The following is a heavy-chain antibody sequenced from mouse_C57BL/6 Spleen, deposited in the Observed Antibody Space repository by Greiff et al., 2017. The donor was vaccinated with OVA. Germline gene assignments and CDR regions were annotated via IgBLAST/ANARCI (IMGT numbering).Heavy chain of an antibody. D-gene: IGHD1-1*01. V-gene: IGHV1-9*01. CDR2: ILPGSGST. CDR1: GYTFTGYW. CDR3: ARNTFTPVVEGYAMDY. Sequence: QVQLQQSGAELMKPGASVKLSCKATGYTFTGYWIEWVKQRPGHGLEWIGEILPGSGSTNYNEKFKGKATFTADTSSNTAYMQLSSLTTEDSAIYYCARNTFTPVVEGYAMDYWGQGTSVTVSS. J-gene: IGHJ4*01.